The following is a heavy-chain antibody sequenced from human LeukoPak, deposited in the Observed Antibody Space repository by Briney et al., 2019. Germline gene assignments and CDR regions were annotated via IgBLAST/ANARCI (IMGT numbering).Heavy chain of an antibody. CDR2: MNPNSGNT. Sequence: ASVKVSCKASGYTFTSYGISWVRQATGQGLEWMGWMNPNSGNTGYAQKFQGRVTITRNTSISTAYMELSSLRSEDTAVYYCAREIAAAAIDYWGQGTLVTVSS. D-gene: IGHD6-13*01. V-gene: IGHV1-8*03. CDR3: AREIAAAAIDY. CDR1: GYTFTSYG. J-gene: IGHJ4*02.